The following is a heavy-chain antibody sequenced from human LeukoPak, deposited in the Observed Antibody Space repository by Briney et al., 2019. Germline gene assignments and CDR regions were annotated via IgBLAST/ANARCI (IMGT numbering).Heavy chain of an antibody. CDR3: ARVYDVWSGYYRDY. D-gene: IGHD3-3*01. CDR2: IRYDGSNK. CDR1: GFTFSSYG. J-gene: IGHJ4*02. Sequence: GGSLRLSCAASGFTFSSYGMHWVRQAPGKGLEWVAFIRYDGSNKYYADSVKGRFTISRDNSKNTLYLQMNSLRAEDTAVYYCARVYDVWSGYYRDYWGQGTLVTVSS. V-gene: IGHV3-30*02.